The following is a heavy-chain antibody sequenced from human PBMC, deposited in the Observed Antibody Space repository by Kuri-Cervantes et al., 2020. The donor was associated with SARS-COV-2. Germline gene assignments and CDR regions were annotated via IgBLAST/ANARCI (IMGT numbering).Heavy chain of an antibody. J-gene: IGHJ4*02. Sequence: GESLKISCAASGFTFSSYAMHWVRQAPGKGLEWVAVIWYDGSNKYYADSVKGRFTISRDNSKNTLYLQMNSLRAEDTAVYYCAREGSGYDSGYYFDYWGQGTLVTVSS. D-gene: IGHD5-12*01. CDR3: AREGSGYDSGYYFDY. V-gene: IGHV3-33*08. CDR1: GFTFSSYA. CDR2: IWYDGSNK.